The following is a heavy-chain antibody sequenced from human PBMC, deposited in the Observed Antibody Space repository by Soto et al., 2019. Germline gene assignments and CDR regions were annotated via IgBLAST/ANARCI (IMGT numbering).Heavy chain of an antibody. CDR1: GFTFRTTG. V-gene: IGHV3-23*01. D-gene: IGHD2-2*01. J-gene: IGHJ4*02. Sequence: VQLLESGGGLVQPGGSLRLSCTTSGFTFRTTGILWLRQPPGRGLEWVSAIGPDPSNTKYTDSVKGRFIISRDNSKNTVFLQMNSLGAEDTALYYCTTARHWSSGARPAAEWGQGTLITVSS. CDR2: IGPDPSNT. CDR3: TTARHWSSGARPAAE.